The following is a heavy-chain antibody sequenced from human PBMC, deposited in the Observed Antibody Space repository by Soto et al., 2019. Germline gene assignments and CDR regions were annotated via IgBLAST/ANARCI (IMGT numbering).Heavy chain of an antibody. CDR3: AKCSVGTVRTSGWCNWFDP. J-gene: IGHJ5*02. Sequence: EVRLLESGGGLAQPGGSRRLSCAASGFTFSSSAMNWVRQAPGKGLEWVSSIRVGGGDTFYADSVRGRFTVSRDISRNTLYLQMNSLRAEDTAIYYCAKCSVGTVRTSGWCNWFDPWGQGTRVPVSS. CDR2: IRVGGGDT. D-gene: IGHD6-19*01. CDR1: GFTFSSSA. V-gene: IGHV3-23*01.